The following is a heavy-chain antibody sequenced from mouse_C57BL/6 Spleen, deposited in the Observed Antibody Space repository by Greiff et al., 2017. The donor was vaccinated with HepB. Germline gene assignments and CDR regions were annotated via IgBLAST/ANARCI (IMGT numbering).Heavy chain of an antibody. CDR2: ISYDGSN. Sequence: VQLKQSGPGLVKPSQSLSLTCSVTGYSITSGYYWNWIRQFPGNKLEWMGYISYDGSNNYNPSLKNRISITRDTSKNQFFLKLNSVTTEDTATYYCAREGYLSYYFDYWGQGTTLTVSS. J-gene: IGHJ2*01. V-gene: IGHV3-6*01. D-gene: IGHD2-3*01. CDR3: AREGYLSYYFDY. CDR1: GYSITSGYY.